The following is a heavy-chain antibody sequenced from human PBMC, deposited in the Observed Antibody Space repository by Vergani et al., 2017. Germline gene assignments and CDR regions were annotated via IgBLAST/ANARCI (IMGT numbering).Heavy chain of an antibody. Sequence: QVQLVQSGAEVKKPGASVKVSCKASGYTFTSYYMHWVRQAPGQGLEWMGIINPSGGSTSYAQKFQGRVTMTRDTSTSTVYMELSSLRSEDTAVYYCAREGGETHTVTRGWFDPWGQGTLVTVSS. CDR1: GYTFTSYY. D-gene: IGHD4-17*01. CDR3: AREGGETHTVTRGWFDP. CDR2: INPSGGST. V-gene: IGHV1-46*03. J-gene: IGHJ5*02.